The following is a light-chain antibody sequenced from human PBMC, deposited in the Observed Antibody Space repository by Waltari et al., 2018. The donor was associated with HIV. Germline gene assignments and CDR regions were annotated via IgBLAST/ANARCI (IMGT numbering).Light chain of an antibody. CDR1: SSHVWRYTL. CDR3: CSYAGSSTYVL. V-gene: IGLV2-23*02. CDR2: EVN. J-gene: IGLJ2*01. Sequence: QSALPQPASVSGSPAQSNTLSCTGTSSHVWRYTLVSWYQQHPGKAPKLMIYEVNKRPSGVSNRFSGSKSGNTASLTISGLQAEDEAEYSCCSYAGSSTYVLFGGGTKLTVL.